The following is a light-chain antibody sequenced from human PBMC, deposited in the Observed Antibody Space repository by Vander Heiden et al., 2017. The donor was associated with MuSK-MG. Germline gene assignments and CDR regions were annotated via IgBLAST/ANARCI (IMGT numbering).Light chain of an antibody. CDR3: LQLDTYPPT. CDR2: GAS. J-gene: IGKJ3*01. V-gene: IGKV1-9*01. CDR1: QGISIY. Sequence: DIQLTQSPSFLSASVGDRVTVTCPASQGISIYLAWYQQKPGKAPKLLIYGASTLQSGVPSRFSGSGSGTEFTLTISSLQPEDFATYYCLQLDTYPPTFGPGTKVDIK.